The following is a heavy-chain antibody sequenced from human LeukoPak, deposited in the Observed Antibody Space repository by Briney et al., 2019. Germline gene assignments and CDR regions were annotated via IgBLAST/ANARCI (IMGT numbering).Heavy chain of an antibody. CDR2: INTNTGNP. CDR1: GYTFTGYY. D-gene: IGHD4-17*01. J-gene: IGHJ1*01. Sequence: ASVKVSCKASGYTFTGYYMHWVRQAPGQGLEWMGWINTNTGNPTYAQGFTGRFVFSLDTSVSTAYPQISSLKAEDTAVYYCARGPDYGDYVVEYFQQWGQGTLVTASS. CDR3: ARGPDYGDYVVEYFQQ. V-gene: IGHV7-4-1*02.